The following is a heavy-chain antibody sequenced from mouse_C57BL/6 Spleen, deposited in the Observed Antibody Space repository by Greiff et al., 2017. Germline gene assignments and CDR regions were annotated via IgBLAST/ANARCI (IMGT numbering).Heavy chain of an antibody. CDR2: IYPGDGDT. CDR3: ARELGNAMDY. Sequence: VQLQQSGASVKISCKASGYAFSSYWMNWVKQRPGKGLEWIGQIYPGDGDTNYNGKFKGKATLTADKSSSTAYMQLSSLTSEDSAVYFCARELGNAMDYWGQGTSVTVSS. J-gene: IGHJ4*01. D-gene: IGHD4-1*01. CDR1: GYAFSSYW. V-gene: IGHV1-80*01.